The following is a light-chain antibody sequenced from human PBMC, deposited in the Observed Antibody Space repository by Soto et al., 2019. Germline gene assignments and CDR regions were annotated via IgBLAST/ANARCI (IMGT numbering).Light chain of an antibody. CDR2: GVN. J-gene: IGLJ1*01. CDR3: TSYTRDTTYV. V-gene: IGLV2-14*01. Sequence: QSFLIQPASVSGSPGQSIAVSCTGTYSDIGTYDSVSWYQHHPGRAPKLLIFGVNRRPSGISYRFSASKSGNTASLTISGLQAEDEADYYCTSYTRDTTYVFGTGTKVTVL. CDR1: YSDIGTYDS.